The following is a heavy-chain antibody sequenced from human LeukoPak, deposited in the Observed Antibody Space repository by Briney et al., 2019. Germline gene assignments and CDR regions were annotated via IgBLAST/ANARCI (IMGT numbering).Heavy chain of an antibody. D-gene: IGHD4-17*01. CDR1: GFTVSSNH. J-gene: IGHJ4*02. V-gene: IGHV3-66*02. Sequence: GGSLRLSCAASGFTVSSNHMSWVRQAPGKGLEWVSVIYSGGSTYYADSVKGRFTISRDNSKNTLYLQMNSLRAEDTAVYYCARDQGNYGDYFDYWGQGTLVTVSS. CDR3: ARDQGNYGDYFDY. CDR2: IYSGGST.